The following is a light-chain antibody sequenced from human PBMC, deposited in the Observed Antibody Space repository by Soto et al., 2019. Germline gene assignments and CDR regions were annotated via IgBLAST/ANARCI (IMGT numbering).Light chain of an antibody. J-gene: IGKJ1*01. Sequence: EIALTQSPATLSSYPGETATLSCRASQYVGTRLAWYQHKPGQSPRLLIYGASNRATGIPDRFSGSGSGTDFTLTISRLEPEDFAVYYCQQYGRSGTFGQGTKVDIK. V-gene: IGKV3-20*01. CDR3: QQYGRSGT. CDR2: GAS. CDR1: QYVGTR.